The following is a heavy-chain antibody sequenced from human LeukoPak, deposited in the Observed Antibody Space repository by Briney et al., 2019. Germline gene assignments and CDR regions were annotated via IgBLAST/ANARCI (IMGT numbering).Heavy chain of an antibody. J-gene: IGHJ5*02. CDR3: ARDQEYNWNRNNWFDP. D-gene: IGHD1-20*01. V-gene: IGHV1-69*13. Sequence: SVKVSCKASGGTFSSYAISWVRQAPGQGLEWMGGIIPIFGTANYAQKFQGRVTITADESTSTAYMELSSLRSEDTAVYYCARDQEYNWNRNNWFDPWGQGTLVTVSS. CDR1: GGTFSSYA. CDR2: IIPIFGTA.